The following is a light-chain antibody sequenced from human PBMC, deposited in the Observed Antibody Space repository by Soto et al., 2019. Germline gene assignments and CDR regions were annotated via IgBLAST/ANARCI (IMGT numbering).Light chain of an antibody. CDR2: GAS. CDR3: QQYGNSPQT. CDR1: QSVASNY. J-gene: IGKJ1*01. V-gene: IGKV3-20*01. Sequence: EIVLTQSPGTLSLSPGERATLSCRASQSVASNYVCWYQQRHGQAPRLLIYGASLRATGIPDRFSGSGSGSDVTLIISRLEAEDFVGYYCQQYGNSPQTFGQGTKVESK.